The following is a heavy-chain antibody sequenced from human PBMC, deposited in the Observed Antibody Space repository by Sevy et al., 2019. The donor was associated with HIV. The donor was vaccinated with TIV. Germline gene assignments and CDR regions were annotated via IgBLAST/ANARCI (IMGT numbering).Heavy chain of an antibody. J-gene: IGHJ4*02. CDR1: GFTFSRNG. D-gene: IGHD6-13*01. CDR2: ISYDGDSK. V-gene: IGHV3-30*18. Sequence: GGSLRLSCAASGFTFSRNGMHWVRQVPGKGLEWAALISYDGDSKNYADSVKGRFTISRDNSKNTVYLHMNSLRSEDTAVYYCAKESVSWYLDFWGQRTLVTVSS. CDR3: AKESVSWYLDF.